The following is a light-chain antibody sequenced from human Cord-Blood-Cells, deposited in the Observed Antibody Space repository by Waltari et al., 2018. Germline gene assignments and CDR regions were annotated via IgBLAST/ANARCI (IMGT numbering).Light chain of an antibody. V-gene: IGLV3-1*01. J-gene: IGLJ1*01. CDR1: KLGDKY. CDR3: QAWDSSTYV. CDR2: QES. Sequence: SYELTQPPSVSVSPGQTASITCSGDKLGDKYACWYQQKPGQSPVLVIYQESKRPSGIPERFSGSNSGNTATLTISGTQARDEADYYCQAWDSSTYVFGTGTKVTVL.